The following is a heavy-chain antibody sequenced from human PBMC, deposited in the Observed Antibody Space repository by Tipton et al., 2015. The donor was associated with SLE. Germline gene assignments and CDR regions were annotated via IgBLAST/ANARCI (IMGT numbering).Heavy chain of an antibody. CDR3: AREGGSPHYGMDV. D-gene: IGHD1-26*01. CDR1: GGSISSSSHY. V-gene: IGHV4-61*01. CDR2: IYYSGST. J-gene: IGHJ6*02. Sequence: TLSLTCTVSGGSISSSSHYWSWIRQPPGKGLEWIGYIYYSGSTNYNPSLKSRVTISVDTSKNQFSLKLSSVTAADAAVYYCAREGGSPHYGMDVWGQGTTVTVSS.